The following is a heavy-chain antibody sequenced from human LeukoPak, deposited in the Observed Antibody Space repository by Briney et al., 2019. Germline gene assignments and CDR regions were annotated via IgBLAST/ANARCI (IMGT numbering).Heavy chain of an antibody. Sequence: ASVKVSCKASGYTFTSYYMHWVRQAPGQGLEWMGIINPSGGSTSYAQKFQGRVTISADKSISTAYLQWSSLKASDTAMYYCARLKNRDGSAFDYWGQGTLVTVSS. J-gene: IGHJ4*02. CDR3: ARLKNRDGSAFDY. CDR2: INPSGGST. D-gene: IGHD5-24*01. CDR1: GYTFTSYY. V-gene: IGHV1-46*01.